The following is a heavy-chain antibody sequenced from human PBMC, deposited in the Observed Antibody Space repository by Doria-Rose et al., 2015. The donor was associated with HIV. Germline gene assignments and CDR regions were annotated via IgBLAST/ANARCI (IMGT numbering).Heavy chain of an antibody. D-gene: IGHD1-26*01. J-gene: IGHJ6*02. CDR3: ARGDSGSEYYYYGMDV. CDR2: ITWDGGST. V-gene: IGHV3-43*01. Sequence: KGLEWVSLITWDGGSTDYADSVKGRFTISRDNSKNSLYLQMNSLTTEDTALYYCARGDSGSEYYYYGMDVWGQGTTVTVSS.